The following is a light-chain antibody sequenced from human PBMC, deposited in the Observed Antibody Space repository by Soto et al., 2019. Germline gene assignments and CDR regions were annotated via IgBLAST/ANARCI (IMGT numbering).Light chain of an antibody. Sequence: QSALTQPRSVSGSPRQSVTISCTGTSSDVGGYDFVSWYQQHPGKAPKFIIYDVNKRPSGVPDRFSGSKSGNMASLTISGLQAEDEADYYCCSYAGSYSVVFGTGTKVTVL. CDR3: CSYAGSYSVV. CDR1: SSDVGGYDF. J-gene: IGLJ1*01. V-gene: IGLV2-11*01. CDR2: DVN.